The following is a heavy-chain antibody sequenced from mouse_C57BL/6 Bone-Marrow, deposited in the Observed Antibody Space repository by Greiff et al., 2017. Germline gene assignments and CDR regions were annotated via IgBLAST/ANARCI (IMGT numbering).Heavy chain of an antibody. V-gene: IGHV1-82*01. CDR3: GYFDV. CDR1: GYAFSSSC. Sequence: VQLQQSGPELVKPGASVKISCKASGYAFSSSCMNWVKQRPGKGLEWIGGIYPGDGDTSYNGKFKGKATLTADKSSSTAYMQLSSLTSEDSAVYFCGYFDVWGTGTTVTVSS. CDR2: IYPGDGDT. J-gene: IGHJ1*03.